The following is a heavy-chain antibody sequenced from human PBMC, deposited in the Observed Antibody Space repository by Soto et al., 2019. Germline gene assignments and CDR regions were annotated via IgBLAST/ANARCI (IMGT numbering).Heavy chain of an antibody. D-gene: IGHD1-26*01. CDR3: AIYSGSYGHFDY. Sequence: EVQLLESGGGLVQPGGSLRLSCAASGFTFSSYAMSWVRQAPGKGLEWVSAISGSGGSTYYADSVKGRFNISRDNSKNTLYLQMNTLRAEDTAVYYCAIYSGSYGHFDYWGQGTLVTVSS. CDR1: GFTFSSYA. CDR2: ISGSGGST. V-gene: IGHV3-23*01. J-gene: IGHJ4*02.